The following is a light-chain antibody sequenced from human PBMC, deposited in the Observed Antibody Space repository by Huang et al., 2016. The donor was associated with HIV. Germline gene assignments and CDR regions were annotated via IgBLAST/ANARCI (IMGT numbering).Light chain of an antibody. CDR3: QQYNDWPRT. CDR2: GAS. V-gene: IGKV3-15*01. CDR1: QSVSSK. Sequence: VMTQSPATVSLSPGEGATLSCRASQSVSSKVAWYRQKSGQAPRLLIHGASTRARGIPARFSGSGSGTEFTLTISSLQADDFGIYYCQQYNDWPRTFGQGTQLEI. J-gene: IGKJ2*01.